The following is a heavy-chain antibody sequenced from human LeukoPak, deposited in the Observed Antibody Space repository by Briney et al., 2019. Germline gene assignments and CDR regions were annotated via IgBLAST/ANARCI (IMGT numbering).Heavy chain of an antibody. Sequence: SETLSLTCIVSGGSISNYYWSWIRQPPGKGLEWIGYIYYSGSTNYNPSLKSRVTISVDTSKNQFSLNLNSVTAADTAVYYCARGGSSYDYWGQGTLVTVSS. CDR3: ARGGSSYDY. CDR2: IYYSGST. V-gene: IGHV4-59*01. CDR1: GGSISNYY. D-gene: IGHD6-6*01. J-gene: IGHJ4*02.